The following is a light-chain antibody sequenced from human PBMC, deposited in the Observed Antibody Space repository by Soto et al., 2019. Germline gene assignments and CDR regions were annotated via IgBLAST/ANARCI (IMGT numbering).Light chain of an antibody. V-gene: IGKV3-20*01. Sequence: VLTQSPGTLSLSPGERATLSCRASQSVNNNYLAWYQQKPGQSPRLLIYGASIRATAIPDRFSGSGSGTDFTLTISRLEPEDSAVDYCQQHSRSITFGGGTKVEIK. J-gene: IGKJ4*01. CDR3: QQHSRSIT. CDR2: GAS. CDR1: QSVNNNY.